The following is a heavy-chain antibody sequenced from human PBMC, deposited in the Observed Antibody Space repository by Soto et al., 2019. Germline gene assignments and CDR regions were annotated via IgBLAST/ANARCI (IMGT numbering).Heavy chain of an antibody. CDR2: ISGSGDYT. J-gene: IGHJ3*02. D-gene: IGHD2-21*01. CDR3: ATHGGVDI. CDR1: GFTFSTSG. V-gene: IGHV3-23*01. Sequence: EVQLLESGGGLVQPGGSLRLSCAASGFTFSTSGMSWVRQAPGKGLEWVSSISGSGDYTNYADSVKGRFTISRDNSKNTLYLQINSLTAEDTAVYYCATHGGVDIWGQGTMVAVSS.